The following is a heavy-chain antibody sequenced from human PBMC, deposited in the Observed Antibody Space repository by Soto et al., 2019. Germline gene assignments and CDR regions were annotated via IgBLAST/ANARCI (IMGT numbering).Heavy chain of an antibody. CDR3: TTGGLRSFPYYYYYYGMDV. CDR1: GYTFTSYY. Sequence: SVKVSCKASGYTFTSYYMHWVRQAPGQGLEWMGIINPSGGSTSYAQKFQGRVTMTRDTSTSTVYMELSSLRSEDTAVYYCTTGGLRSFPYYYYYYGMDVWGQGTTVTVSS. CDR2: INPSGGST. D-gene: IGHD5-12*01. V-gene: IGHV1-46*01. J-gene: IGHJ6*02.